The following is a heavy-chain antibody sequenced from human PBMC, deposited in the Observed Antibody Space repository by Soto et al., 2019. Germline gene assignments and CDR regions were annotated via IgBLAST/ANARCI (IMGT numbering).Heavy chain of an antibody. CDR1: GYTFSDEY. CDR2: IHPKSGST. D-gene: IGHD6-19*01. CDR3: AKSRSQWLSSLHD. V-gene: IGHV1-2*02. Sequence: QAQLVQSGPEVKRPGSSFTVSCATSGYTFSDEYLHWVRQAPGQGLEWVAWIHPKSGSTFYAQRLQGRVSVTSDTASSTAYLEMTSLTSDDTAVYYCAKSRSQWLSSLHDWGQGSLITVS. J-gene: IGHJ4*02.